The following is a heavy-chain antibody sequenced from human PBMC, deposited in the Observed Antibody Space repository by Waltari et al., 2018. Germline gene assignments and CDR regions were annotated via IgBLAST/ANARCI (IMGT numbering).Heavy chain of an antibody. J-gene: IGHJ5*02. CDR3: AREGGSSLGVWFDP. D-gene: IGHD6-13*01. CDR1: GGSISSGGYY. V-gene: IGHV4-31*03. CDR2: IYYSGST. Sequence: QVQLQESGPGLVKPSQTLSLTCTVSGGSISSGGYYWSWIRRNPGKGLEWMWSIYYSGSTYYNPSLKSRVTISLDTSKNQFSLKLSSVTAADTAVYYCAREGGSSLGVWFDPCGQGTLVTVSS.